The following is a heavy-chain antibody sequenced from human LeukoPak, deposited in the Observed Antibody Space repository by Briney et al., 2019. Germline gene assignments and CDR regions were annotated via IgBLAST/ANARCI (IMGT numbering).Heavy chain of an antibody. Sequence: GGSLRLSCAASGFTFSSYAMSWVRQAPGKGLEWVSAISGSGGSTYYADSVKGRFTISRDNSKNTLYQQMNSLRAEDTAVYYCAKAYLHYDILTGSDYWGQGTLVTVSS. D-gene: IGHD3-9*01. CDR1: GFTFSSYA. V-gene: IGHV3-23*01. CDR2: ISGSGGST. CDR3: AKAYLHYDILTGSDY. J-gene: IGHJ4*02.